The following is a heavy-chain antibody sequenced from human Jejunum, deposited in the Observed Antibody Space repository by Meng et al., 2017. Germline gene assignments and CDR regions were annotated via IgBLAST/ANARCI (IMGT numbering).Heavy chain of an antibody. D-gene: IGHD2/OR15-2a*01. J-gene: IGHJ6*02. CDR3: VREQGWASDFYGMDV. Sequence: GESLKISCAASGFTFSHYFMTWVRQAPGKGLEWVATIKEDGSDKYYVDSMKGRFTMSRDNAKNSLYLQMNSLRDEDTAVYHCVREQGWASDFYGMDVWGQGTTVTVSS. V-gene: IGHV3-7*01. CDR2: IKEDGSDK. CDR1: GFTFSHYF.